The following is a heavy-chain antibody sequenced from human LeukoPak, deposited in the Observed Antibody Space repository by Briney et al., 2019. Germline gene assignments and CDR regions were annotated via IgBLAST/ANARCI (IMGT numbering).Heavy chain of an antibody. CDR1: GGSISSYY. V-gene: IGHV4-59*08. D-gene: IGHD3-10*01. CDR3: ARHRHGSGSYSLGY. CDR2: IYYSGST. Sequence: SETLSLTCTVSGGSISSYYWSWIRQPPGKGLEWIGYIYYSGSTNYNPSLKSRVTISVDTSKNQFSLKLSSVTAADTAVYYCARHRHGSGSYSLGYWGQGTLVTVSS. J-gene: IGHJ4*02.